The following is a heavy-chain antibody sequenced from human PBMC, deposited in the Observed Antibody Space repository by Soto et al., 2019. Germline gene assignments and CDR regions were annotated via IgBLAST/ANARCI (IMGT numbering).Heavy chain of an antibody. CDR2: IWHSGST. CDR3: ARGSGVVHD. J-gene: IGHJ4*02. CDR1: VDSISSSY. Sequence: SETLSLTCIVSVDSISSSYWSWIRQPPGKGLEWIGYIWHSGSTNSNPSLKGRVTISVDTSKNQFSLRLSSVTAADTAVYYCARGSGVVHDWCQGNL. V-gene: IGHV4-59*01. D-gene: IGHD2-15*01.